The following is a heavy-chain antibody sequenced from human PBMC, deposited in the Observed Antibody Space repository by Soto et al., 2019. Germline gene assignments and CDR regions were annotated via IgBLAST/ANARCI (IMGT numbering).Heavy chain of an antibody. D-gene: IGHD3-22*01. CDR3: ATVYFYDSSADYYFDY. Sequence: GSLRLSCTVSGFTFGDYAMSWVRQAPGKGLEWVGFISSQAFGGTTEYAASVEGRFTISTDESKTIAYLQMNSLKAADTAVYFCATVYFYDSSADYYFDYWGQGTLVTVSS. V-gene: IGHV3-49*04. CDR2: ISSQAFGGTT. J-gene: IGHJ4*02. CDR1: GFTFGDYA.